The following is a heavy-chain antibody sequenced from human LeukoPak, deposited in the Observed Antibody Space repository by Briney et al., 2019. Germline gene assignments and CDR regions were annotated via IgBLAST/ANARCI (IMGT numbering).Heavy chain of an antibody. Sequence: PGGSLRLSCAASGFTFSSYEMNCVRQAPGKGLEWVSYISSSGSTIYYADSVKGRFTISRDNAKNSLYLQMNSLRADDTAVYYCAELGITMIGGVWGKGATVTISS. D-gene: IGHD3-10*02. CDR2: ISSSGSTI. CDR1: GFTFSSYE. CDR3: AELGITMIGGV. V-gene: IGHV3-48*03. J-gene: IGHJ6*04.